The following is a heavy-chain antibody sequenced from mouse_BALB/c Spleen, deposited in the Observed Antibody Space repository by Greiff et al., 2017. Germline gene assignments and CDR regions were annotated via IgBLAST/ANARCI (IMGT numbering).Heavy chain of an antibody. V-gene: IGHV3-6*02. CDR3: ATDYDVYAMDY. Sequence: EVKLQESGPGLVKPSQSLSLTCSVTGYSITSGYYWNWIRQFPGNKLEWMGYISYDGSNNYNPSLKNRISITRDTSKNQFFLKLNSVTTEDTATYYCATDYDVYAMDYWGQGTSVTVSS. D-gene: IGHD2-12*01. CDR1: GYSITSGYY. CDR2: ISYDGSN. J-gene: IGHJ4*01.